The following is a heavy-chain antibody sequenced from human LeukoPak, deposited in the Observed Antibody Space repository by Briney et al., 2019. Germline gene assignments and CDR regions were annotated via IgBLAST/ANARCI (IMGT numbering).Heavy chain of an antibody. D-gene: IGHD5-18*01. Sequence: PGGSLRLSCAASGFTFSSYSMNWVRQAPGKGLEWVSSISSSSSYIYYADSVKGRFTISRDNAKNSLYLQMNSLRDEDTAVYYCARGGSGYSYGKIDSWGQGILVTVSS. CDR1: GFTFSSYS. CDR3: ARGGSGYSYGKIDS. CDR2: ISSSSSYI. V-gene: IGHV3-21*01. J-gene: IGHJ4*02.